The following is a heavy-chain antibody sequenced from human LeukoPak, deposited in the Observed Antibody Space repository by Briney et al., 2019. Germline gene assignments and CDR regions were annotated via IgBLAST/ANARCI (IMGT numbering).Heavy chain of an antibody. V-gene: IGHV4-59*12. D-gene: IGHD3-16*01. CDR1: GGSISSYY. CDR2: IYYSGST. CDR3: ARGPGGESPKYDPIVY. J-gene: IGHJ4*02. Sequence: SETLSLTCTVSGGSISSYYWSWIRQPPGKGLECIGYIYYSGSTNYNPSLKSRVTISVDTSKNQFSLKLSSVTAVDTAVYYCARGPGGESPKYDPIVYWGQGTLVTVSS.